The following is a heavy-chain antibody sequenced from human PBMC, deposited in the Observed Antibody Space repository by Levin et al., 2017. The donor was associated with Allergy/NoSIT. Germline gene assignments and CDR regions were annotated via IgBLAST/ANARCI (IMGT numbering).Heavy chain of an antibody. D-gene: IGHD6-13*01. CDR3: AKVVEGSSWSPFDY. V-gene: IGHV3-23*01. CDR1: GFTFSSYA. Sequence: LSLTCAASGFTFSSYAMSWVRQAPGKGLEWVSAISGSGGSTYYADSVKGRFTISRDNSKNTLYLQMNSLRAEDTAVYYCAKVVEGSSWSPFDYWGQGTLVTVSS. J-gene: IGHJ4*02. CDR2: ISGSGGST.